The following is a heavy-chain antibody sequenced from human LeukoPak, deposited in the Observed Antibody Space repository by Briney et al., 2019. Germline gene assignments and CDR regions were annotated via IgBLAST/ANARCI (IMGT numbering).Heavy chain of an antibody. J-gene: IGHJ4*02. CDR3: ARDSYGDANFDS. CDR2: INQDGSEK. D-gene: IGHD4-17*01. CDR1: GFTFSNYW. Sequence: GGSLRLSCAASGFTFSNYWMTWVRQAPGKGLEWVANINQDGSEKYYVDSVKGRFTISRDNPKNAVYLQMNSLRAEDTAVYYCARDSYGDANFDSWGQGTLVTVSS. V-gene: IGHV3-7*03.